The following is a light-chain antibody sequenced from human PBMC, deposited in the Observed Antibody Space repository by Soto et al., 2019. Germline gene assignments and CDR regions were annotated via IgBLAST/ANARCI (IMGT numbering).Light chain of an antibody. CDR3: SSYTSSSTPVV. Sequence: QSALTQPASVSGSPGQSITISCTGTSSDVGGYNYVSWYQQHPGIAPKLMIYDVSNRPSGVSNRFSGSKSGNTASLTISGLQAEDEADYYCSSYTSSSTPVVFGGGTKVTVL. J-gene: IGLJ2*01. CDR2: DVS. V-gene: IGLV2-14*01. CDR1: SSDVGGYNY.